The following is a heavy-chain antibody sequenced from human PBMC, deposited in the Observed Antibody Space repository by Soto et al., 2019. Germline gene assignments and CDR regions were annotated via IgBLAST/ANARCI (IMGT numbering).Heavy chain of an antibody. J-gene: IGHJ5*02. CDR1: VWSCIKYY. CDR3: ERTQAYGDHPNIET. V-gene: IGHV4-4*07. D-gene: IGHD4-17*01. CDR2: IHSTRSP. Sequence: SSSXSLTGTVAVWSCIKYYFNVIRHPAGKGLEWMGRIHSTRSPNYNPSLKSRVNMSVDTYKKKFSLRLNLTYVTAADTAVYYCERTQAYGDHPNIETCGQRTLV.